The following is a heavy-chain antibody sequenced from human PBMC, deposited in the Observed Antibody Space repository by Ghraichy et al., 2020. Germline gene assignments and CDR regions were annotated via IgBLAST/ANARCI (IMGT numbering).Heavy chain of an antibody. CDR1: GGSISSSSYY. J-gene: IGHJ2*01. D-gene: IGHD2-21*02. Sequence: SETLSLTCTVSGGSISSSSYYWGWIRQPPGKGLEWIGSIYYSGSTYYNPSLKSRVTISVDTSKNQFSLKLSSVTAADTAVYYCARHPPEAYCGGDCSPYPNWYFDLWGRGTLVTVSS. CDR3: ARHPPEAYCGGDCSPYPNWYFDL. CDR2: IYYSGST. V-gene: IGHV4-39*01.